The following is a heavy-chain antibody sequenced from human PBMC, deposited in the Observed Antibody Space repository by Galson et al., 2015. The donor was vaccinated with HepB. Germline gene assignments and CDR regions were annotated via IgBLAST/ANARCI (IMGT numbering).Heavy chain of an antibody. J-gene: IGHJ4*02. D-gene: IGHD5-12*01. Sequence: SVKVSCKASGGTFSSYTISWVRQAPGQGLEWMGRIIPILGIANYAQKFQGRVTITADKSTSTAYMELSSLRSEDTAVYYCARASGESVATTNHALDYWGREPWSPSPQ. CDR2: IIPILGIA. V-gene: IGHV1-69*02. CDR1: GGTFSSYT. CDR3: ARASGESVATTNHALDY.